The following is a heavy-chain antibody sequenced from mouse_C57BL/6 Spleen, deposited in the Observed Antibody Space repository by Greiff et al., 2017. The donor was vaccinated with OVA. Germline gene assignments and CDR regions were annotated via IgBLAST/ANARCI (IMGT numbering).Heavy chain of an antibody. J-gene: IGHJ2*01. D-gene: IGHD1-1*01. CDR2: ISYDGSN. CDR1: GYSITSGYY. V-gene: IGHV3-6*01. CDR3: ARCIGSSYYFDY. Sequence: EVKLVESGPGLVKPSQSLSLTCSVTGYSITSGYYWNWIRQFPGNTLEWMCYISYDGSNNYNPSLKNRISITRDTSKNQFFLKLNSVTTEDTATYYCARCIGSSYYFDYWGQGTTLTVSS.